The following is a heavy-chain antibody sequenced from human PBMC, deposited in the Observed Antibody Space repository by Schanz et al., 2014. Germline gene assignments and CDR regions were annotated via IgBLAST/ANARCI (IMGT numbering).Heavy chain of an antibody. CDR2: ISTSNGNT. CDR1: GYTFVSYS. CDR3: TRGGYSYALSAFDI. J-gene: IGHJ3*02. V-gene: IGHV1-18*04. Sequence: QVQLVQSGAEVKKPGASVKVSCKASGYTFVSYSMHWVRQAPGQGLEWMGWISTSNGNTNYIQKLQGRVTMTTDTSTGTAYMELRSLRSDDTALYCCTRGGYSYALSAFDIWGRGTMVTVSS. D-gene: IGHD5-18*01.